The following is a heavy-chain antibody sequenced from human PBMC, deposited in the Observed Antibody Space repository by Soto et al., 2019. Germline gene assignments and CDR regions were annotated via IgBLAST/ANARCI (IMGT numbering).Heavy chain of an antibody. J-gene: IGHJ4*02. CDR1: GGSIISGAYS. V-gene: IGHV4-30-2*01. Sequence: QLQLQESGSGLVKPSQTLSLTCAVSGGSIISGAYSWSWIRQPPGRGLEWIGYISQSGTNTNPSLKSXXTXSXXRYKNQFSLNLISVTAADTAVYYCARMTTLYYFDYWGQGTLVIVSS. CDR2: ISQSGT. CDR3: ARMTTLYYFDY.